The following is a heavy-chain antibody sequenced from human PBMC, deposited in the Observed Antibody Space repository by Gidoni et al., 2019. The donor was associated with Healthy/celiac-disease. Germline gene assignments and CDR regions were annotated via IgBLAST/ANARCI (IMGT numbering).Heavy chain of an antibody. D-gene: IGHD6-13*01. CDR1: GGPLSSYA. CDR3: ARVGWGSSWSHEGVFDY. CDR2: IIPNFGTT. Sequence: VQLVQSGAEVHTPGSSVKVSSTASGGPLSSYAISWVRQAPGQWLELMGGIIPNFGTTNNTQKFQGRVTITADESTSTDYMELSSLRSENTAVDYCARVGWGSSWSHEGVFDYWGQGTLVTVSS. V-gene: IGHV1-69*01. J-gene: IGHJ4*02.